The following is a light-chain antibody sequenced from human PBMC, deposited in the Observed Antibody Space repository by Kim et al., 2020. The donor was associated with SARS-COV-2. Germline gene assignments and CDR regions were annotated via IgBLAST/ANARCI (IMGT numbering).Light chain of an antibody. CDR2: DAS. J-gene: IGKJ2*01. Sequence: STYVGDRVTITCRASQSISSWLAWYQQKPGKAPKLLIYDASSLESGVPTRFSGSGSGTAFTLINSSLQPDDFATYYCQHYNSYPYTFGKGTKLEI. V-gene: IGKV1-5*01. CDR3: QHYNSYPYT. CDR1: QSISSW.